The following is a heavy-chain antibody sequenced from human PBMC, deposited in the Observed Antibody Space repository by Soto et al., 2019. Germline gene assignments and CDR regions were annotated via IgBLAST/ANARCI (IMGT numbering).Heavy chain of an antibody. CDR3: ARGPGSLRP. CDR1: GDIVTSNSAA. J-gene: IGHJ5*02. D-gene: IGHD1-1*01. V-gene: IGHV6-1*01. CDR2: KYSRSKWCS. Sequence: SQTLSLTCAISGDIVTSNSAAWNWIRLIPSRGPKWLATKYSRSKWCSVSAPSVKSRISINRDTSKNQFSLQLTSVTPDGAAVYYCARGPGSLRPWGQGTLVTVSS.